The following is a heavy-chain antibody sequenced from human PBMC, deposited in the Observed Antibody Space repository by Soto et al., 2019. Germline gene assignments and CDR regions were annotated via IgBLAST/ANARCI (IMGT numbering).Heavy chain of an antibody. CDR1: GGTFSSYA. V-gene: IGHV1-69*13. CDR3: ARGAGITSQNLATYNFDY. D-gene: IGHD3-10*01. Sequence: SVKVSCKASGGTFSSYAISWVRQAPGQGLEWMGGIIPIFGTANYAQKFQGRVTITADESTSTAYMELSSLRSEDTAVYYCARGAGITSQNLATYNFDYWGQGTLVNVSS. CDR2: IIPIFGTA. J-gene: IGHJ4*02.